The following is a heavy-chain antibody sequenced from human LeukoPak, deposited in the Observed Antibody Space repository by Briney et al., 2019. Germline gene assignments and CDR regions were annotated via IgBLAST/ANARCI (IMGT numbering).Heavy chain of an antibody. CDR3: ARGYSSGRYAFDI. Sequence: GASVKVSCKASGYTFSDYYVHWVRQAPGQGLEWMGRINPRSGGTQSAQNFQGRVTLTRDSSISTAFMELRRLDSDDTAIYHCARGYSSGRYAFDIWGQGTMVAVSS. D-gene: IGHD3-22*01. V-gene: IGHV1-2*06. CDR2: INPRSGGT. CDR1: GYTFSDYY. J-gene: IGHJ3*02.